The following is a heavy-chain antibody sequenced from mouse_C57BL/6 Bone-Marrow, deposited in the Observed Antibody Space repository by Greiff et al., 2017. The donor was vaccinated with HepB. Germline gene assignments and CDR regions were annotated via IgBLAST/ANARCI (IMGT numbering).Heavy chain of an antibody. D-gene: IGHD1-1*01. Sequence: VQLKESGAELVRPGASVKLSCTASGFNIKDYYMHWVKQRPEQGLEWIGRIDPEDGDTEYDPKFQGKATMTADTSSNTAYLQLSNLTSEDTAVYYCTTYYYGSSLYDYWGQGTTLTVSS. V-gene: IGHV14-1*01. CDR3: TTYYYGSSLYDY. CDR1: GFNIKDYY. J-gene: IGHJ2*01. CDR2: IDPEDGDT.